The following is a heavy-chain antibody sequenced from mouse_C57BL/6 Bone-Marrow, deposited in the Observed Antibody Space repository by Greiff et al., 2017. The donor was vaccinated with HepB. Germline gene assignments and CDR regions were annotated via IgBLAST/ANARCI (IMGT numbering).Heavy chain of an antibody. V-gene: IGHV1-50*01. CDR3: ARSAANDGYYPFAY. CDR2: IDPSDSYT. Sequence: QVQLQQPGAELVKPGASVKLSCKASGYTFTSYWMQWVKQRPGQGLEWIGEIDPSDSYTNYNQKFKGKATLTVDKSSSTAYMQLSSLTSEDSAVYYCARSAANDGYYPFAYWGQGTLVTVSA. J-gene: IGHJ3*01. D-gene: IGHD2-3*01. CDR1: GYTFTSYW.